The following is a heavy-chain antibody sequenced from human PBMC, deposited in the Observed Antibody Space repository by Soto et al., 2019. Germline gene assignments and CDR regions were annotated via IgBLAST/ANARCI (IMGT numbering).Heavy chain of an antibody. V-gene: IGHV3-30-3*01. D-gene: IGHD5-12*01. CDR3: ARDKSPVEMATITVDY. Sequence: QVQLVESGGGVVQPGRSLRLSGAASGFTFSSYAMRWVRQAPGKGLGWVAVISYDGSNKYYADSVKGRFTISRDNSKNTLYRQMNSLRAEDTAVYYCARDKSPVEMATITVDYWGQGTMATVYS. J-gene: IGHJ4*02. CDR2: ISYDGSNK. CDR1: GFTFSSYA.